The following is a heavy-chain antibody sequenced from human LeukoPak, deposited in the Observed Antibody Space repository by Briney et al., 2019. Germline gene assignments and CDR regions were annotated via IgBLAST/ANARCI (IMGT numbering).Heavy chain of an antibody. V-gene: IGHV3-23*01. J-gene: IGHJ4*02. CDR3: AKRQGDYYDSSAYYSKYYFDY. CDR1: GFTFSSYA. Sequence: GGSLRLSCVASGFTFSSYAMSWVRQAPGKGLEWVPTVSGSGGSTYYADSVKGRFTISRDNSKNTLYLQMNSLRAEDTAVYYCAKRQGDYYDSSAYYSKYYFDYWGQGTLVTVSS. CDR2: VSGSGGST. D-gene: IGHD3-22*01.